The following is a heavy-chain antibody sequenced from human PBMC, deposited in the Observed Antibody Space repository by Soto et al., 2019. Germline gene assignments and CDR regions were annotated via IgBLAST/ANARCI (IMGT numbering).Heavy chain of an antibody. CDR2: ISYDGSNK. V-gene: IGHV3-30-3*01. Sequence: QVQLVESGGGVVQPGRSLRLSCAASGFTCSSYAMHWVRQAPGKGLEWVAVISYDGSNKYYADSVKGRFTISRDNSKNTLYPQMNSLRAEDTAVYYCARDRRSGWYFDYWGQGTLVTVSS. D-gene: IGHD6-19*01. J-gene: IGHJ4*02. CDR3: ARDRRSGWYFDY. CDR1: GFTCSSYA.